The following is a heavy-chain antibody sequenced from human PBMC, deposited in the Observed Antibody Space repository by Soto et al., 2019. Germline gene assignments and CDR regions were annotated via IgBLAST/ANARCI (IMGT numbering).Heavy chain of an antibody. CDR2: IYHRGST. Sequence: SETLSLTCAVSGGSISSSNWWSWVRQPPGKGLEWIGEIYHRGSTNYNPSLKSRVTISVDKSKNQFSLNLSSVTAADTAVYYCATQTVAGAMAYDFWGQGTLVTVSS. CDR1: GGSISSSNW. V-gene: IGHV4-4*02. J-gene: IGHJ4*02. CDR3: ATQTVAGAMAYDF. D-gene: IGHD6-19*01.